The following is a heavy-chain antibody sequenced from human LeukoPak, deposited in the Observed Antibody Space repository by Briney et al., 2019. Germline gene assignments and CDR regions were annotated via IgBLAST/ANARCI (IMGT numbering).Heavy chain of an antibody. CDR2: INPNTGGT. CDR1: GYTFTGFS. V-gene: IGHV1-2*02. CDR3: TRGDYFLWGRDYYYYMDV. J-gene: IGHJ6*03. D-gene: IGHD3-16*01. Sequence: ASVKVSCKASGYTFTGFSIHWVRQAPGQGLEWMGWINPNTGGTNYAQMFQGRVTMTRDTSISTAHMELSRLRSDDTAFYYCTRGDYFLWGRDYYYYMDVWGKGTTVTVSS.